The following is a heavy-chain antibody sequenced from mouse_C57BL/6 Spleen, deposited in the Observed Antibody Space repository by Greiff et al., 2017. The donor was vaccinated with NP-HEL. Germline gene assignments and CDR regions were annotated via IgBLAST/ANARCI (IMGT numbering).Heavy chain of an antibody. CDR2: ISNLAYSI. V-gene: IGHV5-15*01. D-gene: IGHD1-1*01. CDR3: ARHVCYGSSYCAMDY. J-gene: IGHJ4*01. CDR1: GFTFSDYG. Sequence: EVKLVESGGGLVQPGGSLKLSCAASGFTFSDYGMAWVRQAPRKGPEWVAFISNLAYSIYYADTVTGRFTISRENAKNTLYLEMSSLRSEDTAMYYCARHVCYGSSYCAMDYWGQGTSVTVSS.